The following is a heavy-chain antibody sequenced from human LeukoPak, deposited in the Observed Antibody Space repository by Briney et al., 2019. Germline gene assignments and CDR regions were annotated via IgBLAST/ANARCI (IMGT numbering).Heavy chain of an antibody. D-gene: IGHD1-26*01. Sequence: SETLSLTCTVSGGSISSSSYYWSWIRQPPGKGLEWIGYIYYSGSTNYNPSLKSRVTISVDTSKNQFSLKLSSVTAADTAVYYCARRRRSGSYGDSVVDYWGQGTLVTVSS. J-gene: IGHJ4*02. CDR2: IYYSGST. CDR1: GGSISSSSYY. V-gene: IGHV4-61*05. CDR3: ARRRRSGSYGDSVVDY.